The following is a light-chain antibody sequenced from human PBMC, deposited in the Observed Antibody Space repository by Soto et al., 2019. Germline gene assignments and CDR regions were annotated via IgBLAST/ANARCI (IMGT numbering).Light chain of an antibody. CDR3: CSYVSSFIFV. CDR2: DVS. CDR1: SSDVGYYNY. V-gene: IGLV2-11*01. J-gene: IGLJ1*01. Sequence: QSVLTQARSVSGSPGQSVTISCTGTSSDVGYYNYVSWYQQYPGKAPTLMIYDVSGRPSGVPDRFSGSKSGNTASLTISGLQAEGEAYYYCCSYVSSFIFVSGSGTKVTV.